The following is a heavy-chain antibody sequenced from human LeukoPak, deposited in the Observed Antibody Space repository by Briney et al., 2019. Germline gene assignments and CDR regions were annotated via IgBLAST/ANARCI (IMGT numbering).Heavy chain of an antibody. D-gene: IGHD3-10*01. CDR3: ARVVGGSRYDYYGSGSYYGPLEY. J-gene: IGHJ4*02. CDR1: GFTFSSYA. CDR2: ISSNGGST. Sequence: PGGSLRLSCAASGFTFSSYAMHWVRQAPGKGLEYVSAISSNGGSTYYANSVKGRFTISRDNSKNTLYLQMGSLRAEGMAVYYCARVVGGSRYDYYGSGSYYGPLEYWGQGTLVTASS. V-gene: IGHV3-64*01.